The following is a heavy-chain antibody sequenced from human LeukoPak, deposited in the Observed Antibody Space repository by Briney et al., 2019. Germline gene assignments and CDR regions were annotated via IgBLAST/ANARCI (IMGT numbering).Heavy chain of an antibody. Sequence: SETLSLTCSVSGGSISSSNYYWSWIRQPAGKGLEWIGRIYTSESTNYNPSLKSRVTISVDTSKNQFSLKLSSVTAADTAVYYCASRRYYGSGSYCFDYWGQGTLVTVSS. V-gene: IGHV4-61*02. CDR3: ASRRYYGSGSYCFDY. CDR2: IYTSEST. D-gene: IGHD3-10*01. J-gene: IGHJ4*02. CDR1: GGSISSSNYY.